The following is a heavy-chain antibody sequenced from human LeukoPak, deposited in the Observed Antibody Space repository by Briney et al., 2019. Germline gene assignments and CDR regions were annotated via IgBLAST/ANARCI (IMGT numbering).Heavy chain of an antibody. J-gene: IGHJ3*02. Sequence: GTSVKVSCKASGFTFTSSAVQWGRQARGQRLEWIGWIFVGSGNTNYAQKFQERVTITRDMSTSTAYMELSSLRSEDTAVYYCAAGWVTAATDAFDIWGQGTMVTVSS. D-gene: IGHD2-2*01. CDR3: AAGWVTAATDAFDI. CDR1: GFTFTSSA. CDR2: IFVGSGNT. V-gene: IGHV1-58*01.